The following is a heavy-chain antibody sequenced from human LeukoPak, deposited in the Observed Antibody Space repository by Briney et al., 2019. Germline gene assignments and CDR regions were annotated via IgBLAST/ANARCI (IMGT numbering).Heavy chain of an antibody. CDR1: GFTFSTYE. CDR2: ISGSGSSI. V-gene: IGHV3-48*03. CDR3: ARHERTGTGDY. Sequence: GGSLRLSCTASGFTFSTYEMNWVRQAPGKGLEWISYISGSGSSIFYADSLQGRFTVSRDNAKNSVYLQMNSLRAEDTAVYYCARHERTGTGDYWGQGTLLTVSS. D-gene: IGHD1-1*01. J-gene: IGHJ4*02.